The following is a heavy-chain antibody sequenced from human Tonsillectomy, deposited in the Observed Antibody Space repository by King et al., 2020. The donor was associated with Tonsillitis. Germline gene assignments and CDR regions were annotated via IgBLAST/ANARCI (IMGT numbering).Heavy chain of an antibody. D-gene: IGHD4-23*01. CDR2: IYISGST. CDR1: GGSMSSY. J-gene: IGHJ5*02. Sequence: VPLQESGPGLVKPLETLSLTCNVSGGSMSSYWSWIRQPAGKGLEWIGRIYISGSTNYNPSLRSRVTMSVDTSNNQFSLRLSSVTAADTAVYYCARDRVRNYGGDWFDPWGQGTLVTVSS. CDR3: ARDRVRNYGGDWFDP. V-gene: IGHV4-4*07.